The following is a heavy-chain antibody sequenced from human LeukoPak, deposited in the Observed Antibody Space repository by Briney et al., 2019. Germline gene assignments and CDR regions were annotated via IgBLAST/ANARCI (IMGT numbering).Heavy chain of an antibody. Sequence: SETLSLACTVAGGSLSTSRYYWGWIRHPPGKGLGGIGSIYYSGSTYYNPSLKSRVTISVYTSKNQFSLKLSSVTAADTAVYYCASRSNYRSYYFDDGGQGTLVTVSS. CDR3: ASRSNYRSYYFDD. V-gene: IGHV4-39*01. CDR2: IYYSGST. J-gene: IGHJ4*02. D-gene: IGHD4-11*01. CDR1: GGSLSTSRYY.